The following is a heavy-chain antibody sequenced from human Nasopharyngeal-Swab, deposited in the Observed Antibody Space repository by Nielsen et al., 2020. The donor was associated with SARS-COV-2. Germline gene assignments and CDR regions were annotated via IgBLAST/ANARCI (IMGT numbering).Heavy chain of an antibody. V-gene: IGHV1-2*02. Sequence: ASVKVSCKASGYTFTGYYMHWVRQAPGQGLEWMRWINPNSGGTNYAQKFQGRVTMTRDTSISTAYMELSRLRSDDTAVYYCARWGSGSRGFDYWGQGTLVTVSS. CDR3: ARWGSGSRGFDY. CDR2: INPNSGGT. CDR1: GYTFTGYY. D-gene: IGHD6-19*01. J-gene: IGHJ4*02.